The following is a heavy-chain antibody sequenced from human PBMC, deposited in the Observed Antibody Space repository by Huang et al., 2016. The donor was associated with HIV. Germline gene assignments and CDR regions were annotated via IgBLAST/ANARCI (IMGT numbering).Heavy chain of an antibody. CDR3: ASGFSYVYFDY. CDR1: GFTFSDYY. D-gene: IGHD5-18*01. V-gene: IGHV3-11*04. Sequence: AASGFTFSDYYMSWIRQAPGKGLEWVSYITGSGSTIYYTYSVKGRVTISRYNAKRSLYLQMNSLRAEDTAVYYCASGFSYVYFDYWGQGTLVTVSS. J-gene: IGHJ4*02. CDR2: ITGSGSTI.